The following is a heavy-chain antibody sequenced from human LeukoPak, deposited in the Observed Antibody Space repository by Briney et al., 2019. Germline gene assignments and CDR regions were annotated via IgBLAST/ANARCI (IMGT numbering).Heavy chain of an antibody. CDR2: IYSGGST. Sequence: GGSLRLSCAASGFTVSSNYMSWVRQAPGKGLEWVSVIYSGGSTYYADSVKGRFTISRDNSKNTLYLQMNSLRAEDTAVYYCAREGARTRVGDYWGQGTLVTVSS. CDR3: AREGARTRVGDY. CDR1: GFTVSSNY. J-gene: IGHJ4*02. V-gene: IGHV3-53*05. D-gene: IGHD1-14*01.